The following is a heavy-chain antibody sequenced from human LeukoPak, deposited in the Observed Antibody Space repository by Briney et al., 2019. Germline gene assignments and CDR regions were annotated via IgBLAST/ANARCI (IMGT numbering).Heavy chain of an antibody. CDR1: GYDFTTYW. V-gene: IGHV5-51*01. J-gene: IGHJ4*02. D-gene: IGHD6-13*01. Sequence: GESLQISCKGSGYDFTTYWIGWVRQMPGKGLEWMGIIYPGDSDTRYSPSFQGHVTISADKSISTAYLQWSSLKASDTAMYYCARGTIAAALVMDYWGQGKLVTVSS. CDR2: IYPGDSDT. CDR3: ARGTIAAALVMDY.